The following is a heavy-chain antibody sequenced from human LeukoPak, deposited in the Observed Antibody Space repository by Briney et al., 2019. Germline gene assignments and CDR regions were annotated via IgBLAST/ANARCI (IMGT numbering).Heavy chain of an antibody. CDR2: ISGSGGST. D-gene: IGHD3-3*01. CDR3: AKANYDFWSGDLFPFDY. CDR1: GFTFSSYA. J-gene: IGHJ4*02. V-gene: IGHV3-23*01. Sequence: PGESLRLSCAASGFTFSSYAMSWVRQAPGKGLEWVSAISGSGGSTYYADSVKGRFTISRDNSKNTLYLQMNSLRAEDTAVYYCAKANYDFWSGDLFPFDYWGQGTLVTVSS.